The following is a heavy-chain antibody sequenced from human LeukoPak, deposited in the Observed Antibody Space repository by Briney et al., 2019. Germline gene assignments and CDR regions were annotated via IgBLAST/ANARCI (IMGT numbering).Heavy chain of an antibody. D-gene: IGHD3-3*01. J-gene: IGHJ4*02. CDR3: ARESSSYYDFWSGYYTGEKVDY. Sequence: AGGSLRLSCAASGFTFSTYWMSWVRQAPGKGLEWVANIKQDGSEKYYVDSVKGRFTISRDNAKNSLYLQMNSLRAEDTAVYYCARESSSYYDFWSGYYTGEKVDYWGQGTLVTVSS. CDR1: GFTFSTYW. CDR2: IKQDGSEK. V-gene: IGHV3-7*01.